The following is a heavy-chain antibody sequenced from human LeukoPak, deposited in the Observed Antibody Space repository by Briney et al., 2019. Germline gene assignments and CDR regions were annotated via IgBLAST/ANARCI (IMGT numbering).Heavy chain of an antibody. V-gene: IGHV3-53*01. J-gene: IGHJ4*02. CDR2: LYTDGKT. D-gene: IGHD6-19*01. CDR3: ARAVAGLYFDY. Sequence: GGSLRLSCAVSGFIVSRNDMAWVRQAPGKGLQWVSVLYTDGKTFYEDSMKGRFTISRENSKNTLNLQINNMRHDDTAVYYCARAVAGLYFDYWGQGILVTVSS. CDR1: GFIVSRND.